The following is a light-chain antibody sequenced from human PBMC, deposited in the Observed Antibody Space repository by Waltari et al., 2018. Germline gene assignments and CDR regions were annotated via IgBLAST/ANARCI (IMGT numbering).Light chain of an antibody. CDR3: QTGGHGTWV. CDR2: INSDGSH. J-gene: IGLJ3*02. Sequence: QLVLTQSPSASASLGASVKLTCTLSSGHSSNVIAWLQQHPEKGPRYLMKINSDGSHSKGDGIPDRFSGSSSGAERYLTISSLQSEDEADYYCQTGGHGTWVFGGGTKLTVL. CDR1: SGHSSNV. V-gene: IGLV4-69*01.